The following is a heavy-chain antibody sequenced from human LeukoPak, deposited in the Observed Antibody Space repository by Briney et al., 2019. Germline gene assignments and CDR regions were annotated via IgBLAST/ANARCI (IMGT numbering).Heavy chain of an antibody. Sequence: GGSLRLSCSASGFTFSSYAMHWVRQAPGKGLEYVSTISSNGGSTYYADSVKGRFTISRDNSKNTLYLQMSSLRAEDTAVYYCVKDLAVAGFTNWSDPWGQGTLVTVPS. CDR2: ISSNGGST. V-gene: IGHV3-64D*06. D-gene: IGHD6-19*01. CDR1: GFTFSSYA. CDR3: VKDLAVAGFTNWSDP. J-gene: IGHJ5*02.